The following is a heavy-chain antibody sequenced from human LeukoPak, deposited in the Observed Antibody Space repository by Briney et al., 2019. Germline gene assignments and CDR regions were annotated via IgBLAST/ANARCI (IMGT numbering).Heavy chain of an antibody. CDR3: ARDLELSAVYYFDS. J-gene: IGHJ4*02. V-gene: IGHV3-30*03. D-gene: IGHD3-3*01. CDR2: ISSGSKK. CDR1: GFTFRNYW. Sequence: GGSLRLSCAASGFTFRNYWMGWVRQAPGKGLEWVALISSGSKKYYADSVKGRFTISRDNSKNMLYLQMNSLRADDTAVYYCARDLELSAVYYFDSWGQGTLVIVSS.